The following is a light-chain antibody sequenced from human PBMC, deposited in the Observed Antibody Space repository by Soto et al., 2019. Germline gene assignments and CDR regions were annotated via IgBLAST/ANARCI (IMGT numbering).Light chain of an antibody. CDR2: EVS. V-gene: IGLV2-14*01. J-gene: IGLJ1*01. CDR3: NSYTSKSTGV. CDR1: SSDVGGYNY. Sequence: QSALTQPASVSGSHGQSITISCTGTSSDVGGYNYDSWYQQHPGKAPKLIIYEVSNRPSGVSNRFSGSTSGNTASLIISGHQAEDEADYYCNSYTSKSTGVFGTGTKLTVL.